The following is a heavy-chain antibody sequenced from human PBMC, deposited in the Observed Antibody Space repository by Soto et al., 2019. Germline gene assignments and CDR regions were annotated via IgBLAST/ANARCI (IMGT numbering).Heavy chain of an antibody. CDR3: ARRAATKIIVLMYEALEK. Sequence: QVQLVQSGAEVKKPGSSVRVSCKASGATLNTFINYGITWVRQAPGQGLEWMGGIIPVFGAANHAQKFQDRVTISADESTRTVNMELSSLTSEDTAMYYRARRAATKIIVLMYEALEKWGQGTMVTVSS. D-gene: IGHD5-12*01. CDR2: IIPVFGAA. CDR1: GATLNTFINYG. J-gene: IGHJ3*02. V-gene: IGHV1-69*12.